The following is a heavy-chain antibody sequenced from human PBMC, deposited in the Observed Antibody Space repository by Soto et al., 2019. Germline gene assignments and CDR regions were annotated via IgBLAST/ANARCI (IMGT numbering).Heavy chain of an antibody. J-gene: IGHJ1*01. CDR1: GYTFTSYG. D-gene: IGHD6-19*01. V-gene: IGHV1-18*01. Sequence: QVQLVQSGAEVKKPGASVKVSCKASGYTFTSYGISWVRQAPGQGLEWMGWISAYNGNTNYAQKLQGRVTMTTEISTSTASMELRSLRSDDTAVYYCARDEGGHIAVAGNYRFQHWGQGTLITVSS. CDR3: ARDEGGHIAVAGNYRFQH. CDR2: ISAYNGNT.